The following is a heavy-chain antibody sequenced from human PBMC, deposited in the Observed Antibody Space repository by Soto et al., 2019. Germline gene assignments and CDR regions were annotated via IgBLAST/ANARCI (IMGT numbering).Heavy chain of an antibody. V-gene: IGHV3-7*01. CDR1: GFTFSSYW. CDR2: IKQDGSEK. Sequence: EVQLVESGGGLGQPGGALRLSCAASGFTFSSYWMSWVRQAPGKGLEWVANIKQDGSEKYYVDSVKGRFTISRNNAKNSLYLQMNSLRAEDTAVYYCSSMGSSGMDVWGQGTTVTVSS. D-gene: IGHD6-19*01. CDR3: SSMGSSGMDV. J-gene: IGHJ6*02.